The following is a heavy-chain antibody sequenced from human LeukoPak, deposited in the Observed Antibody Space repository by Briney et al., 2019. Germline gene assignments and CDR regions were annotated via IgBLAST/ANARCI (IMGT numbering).Heavy chain of an antibody. J-gene: IGHJ4*02. CDR2: INPSGSST. CDR3: ARVRSGSLDY. CDR1: GFTFSSYG. D-gene: IGHD3-22*01. V-gene: IGHV1-46*01. Sequence: GGSLRLSCAASGFTFSSYGIHWVRQAPGQGLEWMGIINPSGSSTSYAQKFQGRVTMTRDMSTSTVYMELSSLRSEDTAVYYCARVRSGSLDYWGQGTLVTVSS.